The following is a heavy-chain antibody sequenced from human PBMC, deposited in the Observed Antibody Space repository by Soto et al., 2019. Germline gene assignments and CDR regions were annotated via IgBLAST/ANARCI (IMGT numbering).Heavy chain of an antibody. Sequence: GGSLRLSCAASGFTFSSYAMSWVRQAPGKGLEWVSAISGSGGSTYYADSVKGRFTISRDNSKNTLYLQMNSLRAEDTAVYYCAKAHLIAVAGTGGTYYFDYWGQGTLVTVSS. V-gene: IGHV3-23*01. CDR1: GFTFSSYA. D-gene: IGHD6-19*01. CDR3: AKAHLIAVAGTGGTYYFDY. CDR2: ISGSGGST. J-gene: IGHJ4*02.